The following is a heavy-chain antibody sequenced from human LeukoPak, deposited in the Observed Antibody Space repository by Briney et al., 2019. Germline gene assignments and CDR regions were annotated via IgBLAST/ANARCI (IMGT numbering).Heavy chain of an antibody. D-gene: IGHD1-26*01. CDR2: ISYDGSNK. CDR3: AKDSRELLSAFDI. J-gene: IGHJ3*02. CDR1: GFTFSSYG. V-gene: IGHV3-30*18. Sequence: GGSLRLSCAASGFTFSSYGMHWVRRAPGKGLEWVAVISYDGSNKYYADSVKGRFTISRDNSKNTLYLQMNSLRAEDTAVYYCAKDSRELLSAFDIWGQGTMVTVSS.